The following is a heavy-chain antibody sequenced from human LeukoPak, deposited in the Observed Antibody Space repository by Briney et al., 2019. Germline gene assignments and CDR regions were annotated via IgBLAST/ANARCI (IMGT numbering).Heavy chain of an antibody. CDR2: INWNGGST. CDR1: GFTFSSYA. D-gene: IGHD3-10*01. J-gene: IGHJ5*02. CDR3: ARDAAGPRLLWFGESYPGGWFDP. V-gene: IGHV3-20*04. Sequence: GGSLRLSCAASGFTFSSYAMSWVRQAPGKGLEWVSGINWNGGSTGYADSVKGRFTISRDNAKNSLYLQMNSLRAEDTAVYYCARDAAGPRLLWFGESYPGGWFDPWGQGTLVTVSS.